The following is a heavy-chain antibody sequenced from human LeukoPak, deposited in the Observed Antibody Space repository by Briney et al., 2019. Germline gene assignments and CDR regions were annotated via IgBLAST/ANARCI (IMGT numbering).Heavy chain of an antibody. V-gene: IGHV4-31*03. CDR2: IYYSGST. J-gene: IGHJ3*02. CDR3: ARLGYYNSSGPDAFDI. D-gene: IGHD3-22*01. CDR1: GGSISSGGYY. Sequence: SETLSLTCTVSGGSISSGGYYWSWIRQHPEKGLEWIGYIYYSGSTYYNPSLKSRVTISVDTSKNQFSLKLSSVTAADTAVYYCARLGYYNSSGPDAFDIWGQGTMVTVSS.